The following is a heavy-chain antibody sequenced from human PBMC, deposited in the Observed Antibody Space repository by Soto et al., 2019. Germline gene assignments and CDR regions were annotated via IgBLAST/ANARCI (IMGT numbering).Heavy chain of an antibody. CDR2: INAGNGNT. V-gene: IGHV1-3*01. CDR1: GYTFTSYA. D-gene: IGHD5-18*01. J-gene: IGHJ5*02. CDR3: ARDPGYSDGNT. Sequence: ASVKVSCKASGYTFTSYAMNWVRQAPGQRLEWMGWINAGNGNTKYSQKFQGRVTITRDTSASTAYMELSSLRSEDTAVYYCARDPGYSDGNTWGQGTLVKSPQ.